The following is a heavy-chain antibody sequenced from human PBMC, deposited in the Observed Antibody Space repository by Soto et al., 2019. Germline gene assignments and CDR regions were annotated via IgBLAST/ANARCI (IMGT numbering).Heavy chain of an antibody. CDR3: AGDALIYSGYGLGY. V-gene: IGHV3-33*01. J-gene: IGHJ4*02. CDR1: GFTFSSYG. Sequence: QVQLVESGGGVVQPGRSLRLSCAASGFTFSSYGMHWVRQAPGKGLEWVAVIWYDGSNKYYADSVKGRFTISRDNSKNTLYLQMNSLRAEDTAVYYCAGDALIYSGYGLGYLGQGTLVTVSS. D-gene: IGHD5-12*01. CDR2: IWYDGSNK.